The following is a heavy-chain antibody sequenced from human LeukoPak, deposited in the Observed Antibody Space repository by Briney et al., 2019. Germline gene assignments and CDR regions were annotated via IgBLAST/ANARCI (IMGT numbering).Heavy chain of an antibody. V-gene: IGHV4-38-2*02. CDR3: ARVGDILTGYFKVPPYYYYYMDV. D-gene: IGHD3-9*01. Sequence: PSETLSLTCTVSGYSISSGYYWGWIRQPPGKGLEWTGSIYHSGSTNYNPSLKSRVTISVDTSKNQFSLKLSSVTAADTAVYYCARVGDILTGYFKVPPYYYYYMDVWGKGTTVTISS. CDR2: IYHSGST. J-gene: IGHJ6*03. CDR1: GYSISSGYY.